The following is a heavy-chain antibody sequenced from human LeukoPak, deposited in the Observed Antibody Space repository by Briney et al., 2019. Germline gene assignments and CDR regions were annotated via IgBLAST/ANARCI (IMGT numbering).Heavy chain of an antibody. CDR3: AREAYSSSSGFDY. V-gene: IGHV1-69*05. Sequence: SVKVSCKASGGTFSSYAISWVRQAPGQGLEWMGRIIPIFGAANYAQKFQGRVTITTDESTSTAYMELSSLRSEDTAVYYCAREAYSSSSGFDYWGQGTLVTVSS. J-gene: IGHJ4*02. CDR2: IIPIFGAA. CDR1: GGTFSSYA. D-gene: IGHD6-6*01.